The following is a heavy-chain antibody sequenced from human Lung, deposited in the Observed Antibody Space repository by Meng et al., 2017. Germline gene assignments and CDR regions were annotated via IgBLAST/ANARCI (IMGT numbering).Heavy chain of an antibody. CDR2: INPSGGDT. CDR3: TRDHSTADVTVWWFDP. V-gene: IGHV1-46*01. Sequence: QVQLVQSGAEVKNPGASVNVSCKASGYTFTRHWMHWVRQAPGQGLEWMGIINPSGGDTMYEQKFQGRITITSDTSTATVYMELSSLRSEDTAVYYCTRDHSTADVTVWWFDPWGQGTLVTVSS. D-gene: IGHD4-17*01. J-gene: IGHJ5*02. CDR1: GYTFTRHW.